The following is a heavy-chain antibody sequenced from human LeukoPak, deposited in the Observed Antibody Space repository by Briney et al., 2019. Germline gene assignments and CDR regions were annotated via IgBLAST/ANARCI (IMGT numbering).Heavy chain of an antibody. V-gene: IGHV4-39*01. D-gene: IGHD6-13*01. Sequence: SETLSLTCTVSGGSISSSSYYWGWIRQPPGKGLEWIGSIYYSGSTYYNPSLKSRVTISVDTSKNQFSLKLSSVTAADTAVYYCARLSRSWYAEDFDYWGQGTLVTVSS. CDR1: GGSISSSSYY. CDR3: ARLSRSWYAEDFDY. J-gene: IGHJ4*02. CDR2: IYYSGST.